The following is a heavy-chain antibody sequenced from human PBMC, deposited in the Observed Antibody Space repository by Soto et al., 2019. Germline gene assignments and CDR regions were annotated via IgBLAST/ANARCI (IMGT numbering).Heavy chain of an antibody. CDR1: GGSFSGYY. CDR3: VRVRSLELPRRSLDS. Sequence: PSDTLSLTGAVCGGSFSGYYLGWPRQPPGKGLEWIGEINHSGSTNYNPSLKSRVSISVDTSKNQFSLKLSSVTAADTAVYYCVRVRSLELPRRSLDSWGKGPLVTVS. D-gene: IGHD2-15*01. CDR2: INHSGST. V-gene: IGHV4-34*01. J-gene: IGHJ5*02.